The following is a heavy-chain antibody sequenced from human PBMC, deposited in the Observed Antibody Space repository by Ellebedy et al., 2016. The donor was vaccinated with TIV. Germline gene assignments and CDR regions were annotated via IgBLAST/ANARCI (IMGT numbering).Heavy chain of an antibody. J-gene: IGHJ4*02. CDR1: GFTFSNAW. V-gene: IGHV3-23*01. D-gene: IGHD2-8*01. CDR3: AKIGYCTNGVCNEIDY. CDR2: ISGSGGST. Sequence: GESLKISCAASGFTFSNAWMSWVRQAPGKGLEWVSAISGSGGSTYYADSVKGRFTISRDNSKNTLYLQMNSLRAEDTAVYYCAKIGYCTNGVCNEIDYWGQGTLVTVSS.